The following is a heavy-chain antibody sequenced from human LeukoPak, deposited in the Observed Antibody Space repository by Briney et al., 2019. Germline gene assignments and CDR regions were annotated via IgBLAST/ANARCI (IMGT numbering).Heavy chain of an antibody. J-gene: IGHJ4*02. V-gene: IGHV4-34*01. D-gene: IGHD3-9*01. CDR2: INHSGST. CDR1: GGSFSGYY. Sequence: SETLSLTCAVYGGSFSGYYWSWIRKPPGKGLEWIGEINHSGSTNYNPSLKSRVTISVDTSKNQFSLKLSSVTAADTAVYYCARGALRYFDWLFTGPVKYYFDYWGQGTLVTVSS. CDR3: ARGALRYFDWLFTGPVKYYFDY.